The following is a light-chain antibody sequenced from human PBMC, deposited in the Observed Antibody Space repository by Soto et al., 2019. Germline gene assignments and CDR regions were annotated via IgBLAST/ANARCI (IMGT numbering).Light chain of an antibody. CDR2: AAS. Sequence: DIQMTQFPSTLPAAVGDRVTITCRASQSISSYLNWYQQKPGKAPKLLIHAASSLQSGVPSRFSGSGSGTDFTLAISSLQPEDFATYYCQQSYSTPLTFGGGTKVDIK. CDR3: QQSYSTPLT. V-gene: IGKV1-39*01. CDR1: QSISSY. J-gene: IGKJ4*01.